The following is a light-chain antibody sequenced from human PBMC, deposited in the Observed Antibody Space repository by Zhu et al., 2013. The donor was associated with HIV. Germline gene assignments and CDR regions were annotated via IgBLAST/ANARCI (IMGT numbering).Light chain of an antibody. V-gene: IGKV4-1*01. CDR2: WAS. J-gene: IGKJ3*01. CDR3: QQYYSTPFT. Sequence: DIVMTQSPDSLTVSLGERATINCKSSQSVLYSSNGNNYLAWYQQKPGQPPKLLISWASARESGVPDRFSGSGSVTDFTLTISSLQAEDVAVYYCQQYYSTPFTFGPGTKVDIK. CDR1: QSVLYSSNGNNY.